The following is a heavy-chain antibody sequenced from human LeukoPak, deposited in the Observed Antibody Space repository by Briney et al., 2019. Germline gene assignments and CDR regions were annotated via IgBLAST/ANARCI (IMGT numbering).Heavy chain of an antibody. J-gene: IGHJ4*02. V-gene: IGHV3-23*01. CDR2: ISGTGVST. D-gene: IGHD1-1*01. CDR3: VRAYTTSGTYSEP. Sequence: GGSLRLSCAASGFTFNNYAMAWVRQAPGKGLEWVSGISGTGVSTYYPDSVKGRFTISRDNSKNTVHLQMNSLRAEDTALYYCVRAYTTSGTYSEPWGQGTLVTVSS. CDR1: GFTFNNYA.